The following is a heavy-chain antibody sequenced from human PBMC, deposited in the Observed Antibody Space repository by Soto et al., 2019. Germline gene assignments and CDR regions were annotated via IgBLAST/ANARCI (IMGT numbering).Heavy chain of an antibody. CDR2: INHSGST. CDR1: GGSFSGYY. V-gene: IGHV4-34*01. D-gene: IGHD2-8*01. Sequence: NPSETLSLTCAVYGGSFSGYYWSWIRQPPGKGLEWIGEINHSGSTNYNPSLKSRVTISVDTSKNQFSLKLSSVTAADTAVYYCASHAVVRYARTTNDYWGQGTLVTVSS. J-gene: IGHJ4*02. CDR3: ASHAVVRYARTTNDY.